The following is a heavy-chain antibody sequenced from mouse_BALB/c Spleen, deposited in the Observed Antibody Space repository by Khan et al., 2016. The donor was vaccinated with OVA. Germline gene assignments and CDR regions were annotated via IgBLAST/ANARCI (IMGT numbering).Heavy chain of an antibody. D-gene: IGHD2-4*01. Sequence: VELVESGPGLVAPSQSLSITCTVSGFSLTDYGVNWVRQPPGKGLEWLGMIWGDGNTDYNSALKSRLSINKDNSKSQVFLKMNSLQTDDTARYYCARGTDDYALYAMDYWGQGTSVTVSS. CDR3: ARGTDDYALYAMDY. CDR2: IWGDGNT. J-gene: IGHJ4*01. CDR1: GFSLTDYG. V-gene: IGHV2-6-7*01.